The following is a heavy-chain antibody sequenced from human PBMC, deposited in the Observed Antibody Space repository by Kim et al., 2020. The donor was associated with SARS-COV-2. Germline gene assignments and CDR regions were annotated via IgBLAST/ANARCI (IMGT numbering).Heavy chain of an antibody. D-gene: IGHD2-15*01. CDR3: ARAEDVWAFDV. Sequence: IYYADSVKGRFTMSRDNAKKSVYLQMNSLRDEDTAVYYCARAEDVWAFDVWGQGTMVTVS. CDR2: I. V-gene: IGHV3-48*02. J-gene: IGHJ3*01.